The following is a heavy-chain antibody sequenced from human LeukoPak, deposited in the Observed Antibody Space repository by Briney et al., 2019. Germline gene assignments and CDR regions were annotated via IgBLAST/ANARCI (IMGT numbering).Heavy chain of an antibody. CDR2: IIPIFGTA. Sequence: SVKVSCKASGGTFSSYAISWVRQAPGQGLEWMGGIIPIFGTANYAQKFQGRVTITADKSTSTAYMELSSLRSEDTAVYYCARDGEMATDYYYYMDVWGKGTTVTISS. CDR1: GGTFSSYA. CDR3: ARDGEMATDYYYYMDV. V-gene: IGHV1-69*06. J-gene: IGHJ6*03. D-gene: IGHD5-24*01.